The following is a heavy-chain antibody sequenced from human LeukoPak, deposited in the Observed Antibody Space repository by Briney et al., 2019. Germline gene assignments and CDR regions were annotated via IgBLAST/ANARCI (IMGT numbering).Heavy chain of an antibody. J-gene: IGHJ4*02. CDR3: ARDHNYAFDN. V-gene: IGHV3-11*06. Sequence: PGGSLRLSCAASGFPFIDYSMNWVRQAPGKGLEWISYIGISSGNAKYADSVKGRFTISRDYAKNSLYLQMNSLRVEDTAVYFCARDHNYAFDNWGQGTLVTVSS. D-gene: IGHD1-1*01. CDR2: IGISSGNA. CDR1: GFPFIDYS.